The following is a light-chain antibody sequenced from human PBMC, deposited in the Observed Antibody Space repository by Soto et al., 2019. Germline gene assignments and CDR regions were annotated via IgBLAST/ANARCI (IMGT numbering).Light chain of an antibody. CDR1: SSDIGGYNY. Sequence: QSALTQPASVSGSPGQSITISCTGGSSDIGGYNYVSWFQQHPGKAPKLMIYEVTNRPSGVSNRFSGSKSGSTASLTISGLQAADEADYYCSSYTSSNTLVFGTGTKLTVL. CDR2: EVT. J-gene: IGLJ1*01. V-gene: IGLV2-14*01. CDR3: SSYTSSNTLV.